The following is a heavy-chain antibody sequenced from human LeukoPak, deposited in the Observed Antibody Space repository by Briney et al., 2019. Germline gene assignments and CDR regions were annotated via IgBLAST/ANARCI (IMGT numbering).Heavy chain of an antibody. CDR1: GFTFSSYS. D-gene: IGHD3-10*01. J-gene: IGHJ4*02. V-gene: IGHV3-48*04. CDR3: ARDRRDGSGSYYNVRRTNDY. Sequence: GGSLRLSCAASGFTFSSYSMNWVRQAPGKGLEWVSYISSSSSTIYYADSVKGRFTISRDNAKNSLYLQMNSLRAEDTAVYYCARDRRDGSGSYYNVRRTNDYWGQGTLVTVSS. CDR2: ISSSSSTI.